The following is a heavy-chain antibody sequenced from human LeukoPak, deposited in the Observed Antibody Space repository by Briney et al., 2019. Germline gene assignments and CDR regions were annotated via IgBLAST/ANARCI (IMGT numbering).Heavy chain of an antibody. V-gene: IGHV3-23*01. CDR3: AKDRYSYGSSRDY. CDR2: ISGSGGSP. D-gene: IGHD5-18*01. CDR1: GFTFSSYA. J-gene: IGHJ4*02. Sequence: GGSLRLSCAASGFTFSSYAMSWVRQAPGKGLEWVSGISGSGGSPYYADSVKGRFTISRDNSKNTLYLQMNSLRAEDTAVYYCAKDRYSYGSSRDYWGQGTLVTVSS.